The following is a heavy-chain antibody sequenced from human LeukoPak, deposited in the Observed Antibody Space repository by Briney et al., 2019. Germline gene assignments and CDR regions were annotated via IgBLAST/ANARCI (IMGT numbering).Heavy chain of an antibody. CDR2: INSDGSST. D-gene: IGHD6-19*01. CDR3: AKDASSDWYNWPRDSYYFDY. J-gene: IGHJ4*02. V-gene: IGHV3-74*01. Sequence: GGSLRLSCAASGFTFSSYWMHWVRQAPGKGLVWVSRINSDGSSTSYADSVKGRFTISRDNSKNTLSLQMNSLRAEDTAVYYCAKDASSDWYNWPRDSYYFDYWGQGTLVTVSS. CDR1: GFTFSSYW.